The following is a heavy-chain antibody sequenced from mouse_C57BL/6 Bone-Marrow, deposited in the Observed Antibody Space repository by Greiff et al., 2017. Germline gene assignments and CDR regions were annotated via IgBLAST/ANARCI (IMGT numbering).Heavy chain of an antibody. Sequence: QVQLQQSGAELVMPGASVKLSCKASGYTFTSYWMHWVKQRPGQGLEWIGEIDPSDSYTNYNQKFKGKSTLTVDKSSSTAYMQLSSLTSEDSAVYYCARGPDYWGQGTTLTVSS. CDR2: IDPSDSYT. CDR3: ARGPDY. V-gene: IGHV1-69*01. J-gene: IGHJ2*01. CDR1: GYTFTSYW.